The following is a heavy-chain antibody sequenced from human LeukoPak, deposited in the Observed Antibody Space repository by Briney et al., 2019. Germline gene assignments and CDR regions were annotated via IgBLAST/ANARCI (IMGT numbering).Heavy chain of an antibody. Sequence: GGSLRLSCAASGFTFSSYGMHWVRQAPGKGLEWVAVIWYDGSNKYYADSVKGRFTISRDNSKNTLYLQMNSLRAADTAVYYCAKSRAPSGSYSNFDYWGQGTLVTVSS. CDR1: GFTFSSYG. V-gene: IGHV3-33*06. CDR2: IWYDGSNK. D-gene: IGHD1-26*01. CDR3: AKSRAPSGSYSNFDY. J-gene: IGHJ4*02.